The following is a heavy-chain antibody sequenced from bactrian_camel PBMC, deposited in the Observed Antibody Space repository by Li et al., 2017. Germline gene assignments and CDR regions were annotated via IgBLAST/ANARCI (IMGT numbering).Heavy chain of an antibody. CDR1: GFTSKRCG. Sequence: HVQLVESGGGSVQTVGSLRLSCTAPGFTSKRCGMDWYRLREGKQREWVAVIDHDGTPRYPDSTKGRFTISRDNAKNTVHLQMNSLRSEDTALYYCVTLHTTYGVNGWGQGTQVTVS. V-gene: IGHV3S53*01. CDR2: IDHDGTP. J-gene: IGHJ4*01. D-gene: IGHD2*01. CDR3: VTLHTTYGVNG.